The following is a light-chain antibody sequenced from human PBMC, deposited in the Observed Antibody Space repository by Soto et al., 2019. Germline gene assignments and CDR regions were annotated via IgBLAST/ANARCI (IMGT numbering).Light chain of an antibody. CDR3: QQNDYLLS. CDR2: DAS. J-gene: IGKJ4*01. Sequence: ILLTQSPSSLSASIGDRVTIPCQASQDISNYLNWYQQKPGKVPKLLIYDASNLEGGVPSRLSGSGSGTEFTLTIRGLQPEDAATYYCQQNDYLLSFGGGTKVDIK. CDR1: QDISNY. V-gene: IGKV1-33*01.